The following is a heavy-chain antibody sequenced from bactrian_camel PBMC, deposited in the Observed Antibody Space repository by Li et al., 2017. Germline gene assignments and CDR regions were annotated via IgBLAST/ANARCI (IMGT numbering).Heavy chain of an antibody. D-gene: IGHD6*01. V-gene: IGHV3S1*01. Sequence: QVQLVESGGGSVQAGGSLRLSCAASAYTFKYGCMAWFRQAPGNEREGVAAMYQGGAKTYYADSVKGRFIISKDSAMNTLHLRMNSLKPEDTGMYYCAADPSGGSWPRYEYNFWGQGTQVTVS. J-gene: IGHJ4*01. CDR2: MYQGGAKT. CDR1: AYTFKYGC. CDR3: AADPSGGSWPRYEYNF.